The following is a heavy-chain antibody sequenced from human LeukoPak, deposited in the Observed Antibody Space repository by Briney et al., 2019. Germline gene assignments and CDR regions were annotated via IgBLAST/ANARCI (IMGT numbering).Heavy chain of an antibody. CDR3: ARQPIYEAYFDF. V-gene: IGHV3-7*01. CDR2: IKHDGSEK. CDR1: GFPFDRYW. J-gene: IGHJ4*02. Sequence: AGGSLRLFCVASGFPFDRYWMSWVRQAPGKGLEWVANIKHDGSEKNFVDSVKGRFTISRDNAENSLFLQTNSLRADDTAVYFCARQPIYEAYFDFWGQGTLVTVSS. D-gene: IGHD3-16*01.